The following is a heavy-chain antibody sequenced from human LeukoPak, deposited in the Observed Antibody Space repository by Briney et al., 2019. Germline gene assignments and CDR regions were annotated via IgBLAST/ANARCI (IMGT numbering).Heavy chain of an antibody. CDR1: GGSISSYY. V-gene: IGHV4-30-4*01. D-gene: IGHD2-2*01. J-gene: IGHJ3*02. CDR2: IYYSGST. CDR3: ARSEYQLLILAFDI. Sequence: SETLSLTCTVSGGSISSYYWSWIRQPPGKGLEWIGYIYYSGSTYYNPSLKSRVTISVDTSKNQFSLKLSSVTAADTAVYYCARSEYQLLILAFDIWGQGTMVTVSS.